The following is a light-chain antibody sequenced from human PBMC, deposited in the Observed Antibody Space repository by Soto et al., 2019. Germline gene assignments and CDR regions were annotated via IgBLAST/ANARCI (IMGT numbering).Light chain of an antibody. J-gene: IGKJ1*01. CDR1: QSVSID. Sequence: EILTTQSSATPSESPGERPTLSCKASQSVSIDLAWYQQTPGQAPRLLIYGASTRATGIPVRFSGSASGTEFTLTISSLQSEEFTVYYCQQYNKWPLTFGKGTKVAI. CDR2: GAS. V-gene: IGKV3-15*01. CDR3: QQYNKWPLT.